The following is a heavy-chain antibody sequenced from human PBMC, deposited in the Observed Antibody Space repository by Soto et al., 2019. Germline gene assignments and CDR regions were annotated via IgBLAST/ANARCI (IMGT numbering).Heavy chain of an antibody. CDR2: IYYSGST. Sequence: QVQLQESGPGLVKPXQXLXLTCXVSGGSISSGDYYWSWIRQPPGKGLGRIGYIYYSGSTYYNPSLKSRVTIPVDTSKNQFSLKLSSVTAADTAVYYCARADGQLAENWFDPWGQGTMVTVSS. D-gene: IGHD6-13*01. CDR3: ARADGQLAENWFDP. V-gene: IGHV4-30-4*01. J-gene: IGHJ5*02. CDR1: GGSISSGDYY.